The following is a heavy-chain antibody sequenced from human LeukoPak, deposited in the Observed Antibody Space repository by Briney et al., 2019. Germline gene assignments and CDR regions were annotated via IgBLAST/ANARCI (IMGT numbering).Heavy chain of an antibody. CDR2: IYYSGST. CDR1: GGSISSDY. J-gene: IGHJ4*02. Sequence: SETLSLTCTVSGGSISSDYWSWIRQPPGKGLEWIGYIYYSGSTNYNPSLKSRVTISVDTSKNQFSLKLSSVTAADTAVYYCARLRYFDWLIDYWGQGTLVTVSS. V-gene: IGHV4-59*01. D-gene: IGHD3-9*01. CDR3: ARLRYFDWLIDY.